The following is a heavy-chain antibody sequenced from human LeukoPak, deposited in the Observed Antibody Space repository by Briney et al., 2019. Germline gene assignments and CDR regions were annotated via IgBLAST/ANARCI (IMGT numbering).Heavy chain of an antibody. Sequence: GESLKISCETSGYTFRTYWIGWVRQLPGKGLEWMGLIYPGDSETQYTPSFQGQVTISADKSISTAYLQWSSLKASDTAMYYCAREGGGIVDYWGQGTLVTVSS. D-gene: IGHD2-15*01. CDR3: AREGGGIVDY. CDR1: GYTFRTYW. CDR2: IYPGDSET. V-gene: IGHV5-51*01. J-gene: IGHJ4*02.